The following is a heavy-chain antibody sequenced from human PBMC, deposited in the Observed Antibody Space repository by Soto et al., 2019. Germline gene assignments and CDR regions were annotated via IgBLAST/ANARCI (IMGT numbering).Heavy chain of an antibody. CDR2: IYYSGST. V-gene: IGHV4-59*12. CDR3: ARGRLIVTGYYRDLNYGMDV. J-gene: IGHJ6*02. Sequence: SETLSLTCTVSGGSINNYFWSWIRQPPGKGLEWIGYIYYSGSTYYNPSLKSRVTISVDTSKDQFSLKLSSVTAADTAVYYCARGRLIVTGYYRDLNYGMDVWGQGTTVSVSS. D-gene: IGHD3-9*01. CDR1: GGSINNYF.